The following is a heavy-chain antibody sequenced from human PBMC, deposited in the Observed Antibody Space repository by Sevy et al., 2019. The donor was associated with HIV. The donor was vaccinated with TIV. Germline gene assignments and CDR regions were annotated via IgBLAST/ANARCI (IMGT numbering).Heavy chain of an antibody. CDR2: INPNSGGT. CDR3: ARERVYCSGGSCKPGGWFDP. V-gene: IGHV1-2*02. Sequence: ASVKVSCKASGYTFTGYYMHWVRQAPGQGLEWMGWINPNSGGTNYAQKFQGRVTMTRDRSISTAYMELGRLGSDETAVYYCARERVYCSGGSCKPGGWFDPWGQGTLVTVSS. D-gene: IGHD2-15*01. CDR1: GYTFTGYY. J-gene: IGHJ5*02.